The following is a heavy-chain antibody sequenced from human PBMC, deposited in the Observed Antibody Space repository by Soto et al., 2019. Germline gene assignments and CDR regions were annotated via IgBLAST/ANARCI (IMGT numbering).Heavy chain of an antibody. CDR2: INPNSGGR. CDR1: GYTFIGDY. CDR3: ARVGGGLSSLGYYGMDV. J-gene: IGHJ6*02. V-gene: IGHV1-2*04. D-gene: IGHD3-10*01. Sequence: ASVKVSCKASGYTFIGDYIHWGRQAPGQGLEWMGWINPNSGGRNYAQRFQGWVTMTRNRSISTGYMELSRLKCDDTQVYSCARVGGGLSSLGYYGMDVWRQGTTFTVSS.